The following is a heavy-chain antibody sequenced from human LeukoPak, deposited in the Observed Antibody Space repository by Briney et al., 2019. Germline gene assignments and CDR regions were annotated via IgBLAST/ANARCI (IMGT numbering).Heavy chain of an antibody. CDR2: ISRSSSTI. J-gene: IGHJ3*02. Sequence: GGSLRLSCAASGFTFSSYSMNWVRQAPGKGLEWVSYISRSSSTIYYADSVKGRFTISRDNAKTSLFLQMNSLRVEDTAVYYCASKMSERRGHEGAFDIWGQGTMVTVSS. CDR1: GFTFSSYS. D-gene: IGHD1-26*01. V-gene: IGHV3-48*04. CDR3: ASKMSERRGHEGAFDI.